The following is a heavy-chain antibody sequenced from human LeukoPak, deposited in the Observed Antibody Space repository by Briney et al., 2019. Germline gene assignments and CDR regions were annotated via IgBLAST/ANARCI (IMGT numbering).Heavy chain of an antibody. CDR2: IYPGDSDT. Sequence: GESLKISCNGSGYXFTSYWISWVRQMPGKGLEWMGIIYPGDSDTRYSPSFQGQVTISADKSISTAYLQWSSLKASDTAMYYCARPYYDSSGYDLRWWGQGTLVTVSS. J-gene: IGHJ1*01. D-gene: IGHD3-22*01. V-gene: IGHV5-51*01. CDR3: ARPYYDSSGYDLRW. CDR1: GYXFTSYW.